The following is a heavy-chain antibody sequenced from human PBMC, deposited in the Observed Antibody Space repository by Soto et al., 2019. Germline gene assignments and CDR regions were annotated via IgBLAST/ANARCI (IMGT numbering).Heavy chain of an antibody. D-gene: IGHD3-22*01. Sequence: ASVKVSCKASGYTFTSYAMHWVRQAPGQRLEWMGWINAGNGNTKYSQKFQGRVTITRDTSASTAYMELSSLRSEDTAVYYCARDLPLSYDETPFDYWGQGTLVTVSS. CDR2: INAGNGNT. V-gene: IGHV1-3*01. CDR3: ARDLPLSYDETPFDY. CDR1: GYTFTSYA. J-gene: IGHJ4*02.